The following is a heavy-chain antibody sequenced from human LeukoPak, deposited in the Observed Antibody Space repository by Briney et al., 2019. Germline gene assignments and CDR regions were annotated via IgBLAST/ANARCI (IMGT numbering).Heavy chain of an antibody. Sequence: SETLSLTCTVSGYSISSGYYWGWIRQPPGKGLAWIGSIYHSGSTYYNPSLKSRVTISVDTSKNQFSLKLSSVTAADTAVYYCARARGGIGGFDYWGQGTLVTVSS. V-gene: IGHV4-38-2*02. CDR3: ARARGGIGGFDY. J-gene: IGHJ4*02. CDR1: GYSISSGYY. CDR2: IYHSGST. D-gene: IGHD3-10*01.